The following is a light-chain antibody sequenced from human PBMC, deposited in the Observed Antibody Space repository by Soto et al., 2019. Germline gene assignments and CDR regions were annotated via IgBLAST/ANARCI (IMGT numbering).Light chain of an antibody. CDR1: QGISSY. Sequence: DIQLTQSPSLLAASIGPRVIIVCRASQGISSYLAWYQQNLGKGPKLLIYAASTLQSGVPSRFSGSGSGTEFTLTISSLQPDDFATYDCQQYNSYPVAVGQGTKVDIK. CDR2: AAS. CDR3: QQYNSYPVA. V-gene: IGKV1-9*01. J-gene: IGKJ1*01.